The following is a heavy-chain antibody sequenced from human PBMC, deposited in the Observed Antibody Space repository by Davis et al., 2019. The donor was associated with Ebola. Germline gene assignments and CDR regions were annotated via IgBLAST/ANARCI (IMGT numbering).Heavy chain of an antibody. CDR1: GYTFTSYY. J-gene: IGHJ4*02. V-gene: IGHV1-46*01. Sequence: ASVKVSCKASGYTFTSYYMHWVRQAPGQGLEWMGIINPSGGSTSYAQKFQGRVTMTRDTSTSTVYMELSSLRSEDTAVYYCARGGWNYDSSGYYYDYWGQGTLVTVSS. CDR2: INPSGGST. CDR3: ARGGWNYDSSGYYYDY. D-gene: IGHD3-22*01.